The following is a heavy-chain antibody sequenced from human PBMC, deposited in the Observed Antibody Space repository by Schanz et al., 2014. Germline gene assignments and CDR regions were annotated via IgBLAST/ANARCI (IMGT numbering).Heavy chain of an antibody. D-gene: IGHD3-10*01. Sequence: QVQLVESGGGVVQPGRSLRLSCAASGFNFGSHGMHWVRQAPGKGLEWVAVISNDGSFKNYADSVRGRITMSRDNSKNTLYRQRKRLRAEDTAVYYCARPALWFGDNCFDSWGQGTLVTVSS. J-gene: IGHJ5*01. CDR1: GFNFGSHG. CDR2: ISNDGSFK. CDR3: ARPALWFGDNCFDS. V-gene: IGHV3-33*01.